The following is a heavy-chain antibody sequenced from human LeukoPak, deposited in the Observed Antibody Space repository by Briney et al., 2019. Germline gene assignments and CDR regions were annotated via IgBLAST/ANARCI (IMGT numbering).Heavy chain of an antibody. Sequence: PGESLKTSCKGSGYSFTSYWIGWVRQMPGKGLEYMGIIHPGDSDTRYSPSFQGQVTISVDRSSSTAYIQWSRLKASDTAMYYCATHPCGLQSGFDNWGQGTLVTVSS. CDR3: ATHPCGLQSGFDN. J-gene: IGHJ4*02. V-gene: IGHV5-51*01. CDR2: IHPGDSDT. CDR1: GYSFTSYW. D-gene: IGHD5-24*01.